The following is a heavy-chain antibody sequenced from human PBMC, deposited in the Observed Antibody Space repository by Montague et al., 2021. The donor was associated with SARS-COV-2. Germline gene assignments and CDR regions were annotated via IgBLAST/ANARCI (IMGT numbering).Heavy chain of an antibody. CDR3: ARGSVDIVVVVAATPPHFDY. Sequence: SETLSLTCAVYGGSFSGYYWSWIRQPPGKGLEWIGEINHSGSTNYNPSLKSRVTISVDTSKNQFSLKLSSVTAADTAVYYCARGSVDIVVVVAATPPHFDYWGQGTLVTVSS. CDR1: GGSFSGYY. J-gene: IGHJ4*02. CDR2: INHSGST. D-gene: IGHD2-15*01. V-gene: IGHV4-34*01.